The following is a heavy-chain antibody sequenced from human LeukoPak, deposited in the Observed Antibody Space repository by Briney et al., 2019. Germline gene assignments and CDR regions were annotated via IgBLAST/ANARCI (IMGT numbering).Heavy chain of an antibody. V-gene: IGHV4-61*02. CDR2: IYTSGST. CDR3: ARSAAPFWSGYKDAFDI. J-gene: IGHJ3*02. Sequence: SETLSLTCTVSGGSISSGGYYWSWIRQPPGKGLEWIGRIYTSGSTNYNPSLKSRVTISVDTSKNQFSLKLSSVTAADTAVYYCARSAAPFWSGYKDAFDIWGQGTMVTVSS. CDR1: GGSISSGGYY. D-gene: IGHD3-3*01.